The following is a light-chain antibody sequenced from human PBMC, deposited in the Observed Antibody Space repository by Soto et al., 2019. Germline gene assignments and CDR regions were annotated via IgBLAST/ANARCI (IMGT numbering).Light chain of an antibody. CDR2: GAS. CDR1: QTVNNNY. Sequence: ENVLTQSPGTLSLSPGEEATLSCRANQTVNNNYLAWYQQIPGQPPRLLIYGASSRATGIPDRFSGRGSGTDFTLTITRLEPEDFSVYFCQQYATSPRTFVQGTKVDI. V-gene: IGKV3-20*01. J-gene: IGKJ1*01. CDR3: QQYATSPRT.